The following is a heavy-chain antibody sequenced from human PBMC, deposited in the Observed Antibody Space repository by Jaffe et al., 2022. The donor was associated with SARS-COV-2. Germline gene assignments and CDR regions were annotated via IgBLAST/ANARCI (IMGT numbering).Heavy chain of an antibody. CDR3: ATDLQAYSMVRGVIIREPWGGLGY. CDR1: GYTLTELS. Sequence: QVQLVQSGAEVKKPGASVKVSCKVSGYTLTELSMHWVRQAPGKGLEWMGGFDPEDGETIYAQKFQGRVTMTEDTSTDTAYMELSSLRSEDTAVYYCATDLQAYSMVRGVIIREPWGGLGYWGQGTLVTVSS. CDR2: FDPEDGET. D-gene: IGHD3-10*01. J-gene: IGHJ4*02. V-gene: IGHV1-24*01.